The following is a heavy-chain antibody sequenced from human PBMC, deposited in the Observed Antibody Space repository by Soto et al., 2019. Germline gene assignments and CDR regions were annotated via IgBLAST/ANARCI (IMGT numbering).Heavy chain of an antibody. CDR2: IYCSGST. D-gene: IGHD6-13*01. CDR1: GGSISDYC. Sequence: SETLSLTCTVSGGSISDYCWSWIRQPPGKGLEWIGYIYCSGSTIYNPSLNSRVTISVDTAKNKFSLKLSTVTAADAAVYYCATIGIAAARDYYGLDIWGQGTMVTVSS. V-gene: IGHV4-59*08. CDR3: ATIGIAAARDYYGLDI. J-gene: IGHJ6*02.